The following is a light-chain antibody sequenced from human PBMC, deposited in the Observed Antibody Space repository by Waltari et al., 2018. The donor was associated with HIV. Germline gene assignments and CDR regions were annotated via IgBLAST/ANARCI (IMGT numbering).Light chain of an antibody. V-gene: IGKV3-20*01. CDR1: QSVSSSY. Sequence: EIVLTQSPGTLSLSHGERATLSCRASQSVSSSYLAWYQQKPGQAPRLLIYGASSRATGIPDRFSGSGSGTEFTLTISRLEPEDFAVYYCQQYGSSPPLTFGGGTKVEIK. CDR2: GAS. CDR3: QQYGSSPPLT. J-gene: IGKJ4*01.